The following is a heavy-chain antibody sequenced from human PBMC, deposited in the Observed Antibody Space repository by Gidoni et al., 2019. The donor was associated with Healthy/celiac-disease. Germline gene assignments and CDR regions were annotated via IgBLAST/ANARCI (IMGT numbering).Heavy chain of an antibody. J-gene: IGHJ4*02. D-gene: IGHD3-22*01. Sequence: QVQLVQSGAEVKKPGASVTVPCKASGYTFTRHGISWGQQAPGQGLEWIGWISAYNGNTNYAQKLQGRVNMTTDTSTSTAYMELRSLRSDDTAVYYCARDISIVLTYYYDSSGYYLDYWGQGTLVTVSS. CDR3: ARDISIVLTYYYDSSGYYLDY. CDR2: ISAYNGNT. V-gene: IGHV1-18*01. CDR1: GYTFTRHG.